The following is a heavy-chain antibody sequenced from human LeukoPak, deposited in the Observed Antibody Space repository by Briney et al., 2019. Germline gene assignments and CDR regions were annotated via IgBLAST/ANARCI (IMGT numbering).Heavy chain of an antibody. J-gene: IGHJ3*02. D-gene: IGHD2/OR15-2a*01. CDR3: ARKGPNSSPIDAFDI. V-gene: IGHV1-2*07. Sequence: ASVKVPCKASGYTFTGYYMYWVRQAPGQGLEWMGWINPNSGDTNYAHKFQGRVTMTRDTSMSTVYMELSRLKSVDTAVYYCARKGPNSSPIDAFDIWGQGTMVTVSS. CDR2: INPNSGDT. CDR1: GYTFTGYY.